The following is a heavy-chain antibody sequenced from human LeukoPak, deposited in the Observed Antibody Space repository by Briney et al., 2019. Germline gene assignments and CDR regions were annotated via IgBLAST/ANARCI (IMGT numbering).Heavy chain of an antibody. CDR2: ISSSSSYI. D-gene: IGHD3-10*01. CDR1: GFTFSSYS. J-gene: IGHJ4*02. V-gene: IGHV3-21*01. Sequence: GGSLRLSCAASGFTFSSYSMNWVRQAPGKGLEWVSSISSSSSYIYYADSVKGRFTISRDNAKNSLYLQMNSLRAEDTAVYYCARDITMVRGLRGDDSWGQGTLVTVSS. CDR3: ARDITMVRGLRGDDS.